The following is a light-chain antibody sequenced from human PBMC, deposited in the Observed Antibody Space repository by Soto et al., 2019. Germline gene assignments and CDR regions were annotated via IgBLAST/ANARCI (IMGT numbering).Light chain of an antibody. CDR1: SSNIGPNN. V-gene: IGLV1-44*01. Sequence: QSVLTQPPSASGTPGQRVTFSCSGSSSNIGPNNVNWYQQVPGTAPKLLIYSNNQWPSGVPDRFSGSKSGTSASLAISGLQAEDEADYYCAAWDDYLNGWVFGGGIKLTVL. CDR2: SNN. CDR3: AAWDDYLNGWV. J-gene: IGLJ3*02.